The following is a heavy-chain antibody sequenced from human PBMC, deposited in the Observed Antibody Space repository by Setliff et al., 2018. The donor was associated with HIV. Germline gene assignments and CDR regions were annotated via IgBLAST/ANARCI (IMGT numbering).Heavy chain of an antibody. Sequence: SETLSLTCSVSGASLGSGTYFWNWVRQSPGKGLEWIRYMSDIGSTYYNPSLKSRVTISIDRSKNQFSLKLSSVTAADTAVYYCARGGYYYGMDVWGQGTTVTVSS. CDR3: ARGGYYYGMDV. V-gene: IGHV4-61*01. CDR1: GASLGSGTYF. CDR2: MSDIGST. J-gene: IGHJ6*02.